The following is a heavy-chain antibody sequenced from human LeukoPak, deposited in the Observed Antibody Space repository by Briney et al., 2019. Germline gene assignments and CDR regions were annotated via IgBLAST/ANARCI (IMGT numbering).Heavy chain of an antibody. J-gene: IGHJ5*02. CDR2: IYYSGST. Sequence: QPSQTLSLTCTVSGGSISSGGYYWSWIRQPPGKGLEWIGYIYYSGSTNYNPSLKSRVTISVDTSKNQFSLKLSSVTAADTAVYYCARVSGSYFGDWFDPWGQGTLVTVSS. D-gene: IGHD1-26*01. V-gene: IGHV4-61*08. CDR1: GGSISSGGYY. CDR3: ARVSGSYFGDWFDP.